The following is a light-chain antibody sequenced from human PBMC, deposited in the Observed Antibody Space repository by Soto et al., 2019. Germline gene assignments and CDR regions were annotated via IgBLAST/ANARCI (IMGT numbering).Light chain of an antibody. CDR1: TSDVGGYKY. J-gene: IGLJ3*02. CDR2: EVS. V-gene: IGLV2-14*01. CDR3: SSYKRSNNLV. Sequence: QSALTQPASVSGSPGQSITISCTGTTSDVGGYKYVSWYQQHPGKAPKLMIYEVSNRPSGISNRFSGSKSGNTASLTISGLQAEDEADYYCSSYKRSNNLVFGGVTKLTVL.